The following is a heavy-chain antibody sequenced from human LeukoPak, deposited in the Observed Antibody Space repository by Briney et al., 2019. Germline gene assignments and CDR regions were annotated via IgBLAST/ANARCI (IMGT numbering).Heavy chain of an antibody. Sequence: GGSLRLSCAASGFTFSSYAMSWVRQAPGKGLEWVSAISGSGGSTYYADSVKGRFTISRDNSKNTLYLQMNSLRAEGTAVYYCAKDRYYYDSSGATFDYWGQGTLVTVSS. CDR1: GFTFSSYA. CDR3: AKDRYYYDSSGATFDY. CDR2: ISGSGGST. D-gene: IGHD3-22*01. J-gene: IGHJ4*02. V-gene: IGHV3-23*01.